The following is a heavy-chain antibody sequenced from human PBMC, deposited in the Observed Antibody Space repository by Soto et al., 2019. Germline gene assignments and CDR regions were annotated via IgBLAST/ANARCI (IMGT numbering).Heavy chain of an antibody. Sequence: PSETLSLTCTVSGGSVSSGSYYWSWIRQPPGKGLEWIGYIYYSGGTNYNPSLKSRVTISVDTSKNQFSLKLSSVTAADTAVYYCARGSVDTVDSSGFYEYWGQGTPVTVSS. J-gene: IGHJ4*02. V-gene: IGHV4-61*01. CDR2: IYYSGGT. CDR1: GGSVSSGSYY. D-gene: IGHD3-22*01. CDR3: ARGSVDTVDSSGFYEY.